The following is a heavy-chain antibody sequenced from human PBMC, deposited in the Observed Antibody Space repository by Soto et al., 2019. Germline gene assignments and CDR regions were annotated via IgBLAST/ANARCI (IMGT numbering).Heavy chain of an antibody. J-gene: IGHJ4*02. CDR2: ISSGGGSP. Sequence: PGGSLRLSCAASGFTFSSYAMNWVRQAPGKGLEWVSAISSGGGSPYYADSVKGRFTISIDNSKNTLYLQMNDLRAEDTAVYFCAKGDGRIVPRHFDYWGQGTLVTVSS. CDR1: GFTFSSYA. D-gene: IGHD6-6*01. CDR3: AKGDGRIVPRHFDY. V-gene: IGHV3-23*01.